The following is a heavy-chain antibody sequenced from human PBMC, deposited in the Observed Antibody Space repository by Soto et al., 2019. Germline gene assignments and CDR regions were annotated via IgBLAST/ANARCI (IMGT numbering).Heavy chain of an antibody. CDR1: GGSISSYY. V-gene: IGHV4-59*01. Sequence: SETLSLTCTDSGGSISSYYWSWIRQPPGKGLDWIGYIYYSGSTNYNPSLKSRVTISVDTSKNQFSLKLSSVTAADTAVYYCARGYLGDLLYYDFWSGYDYWGQGTLVTVS. J-gene: IGHJ4*02. D-gene: IGHD3-3*01. CDR2: IYYSGST. CDR3: ARGYLGDLLYYDFWSGYDY.